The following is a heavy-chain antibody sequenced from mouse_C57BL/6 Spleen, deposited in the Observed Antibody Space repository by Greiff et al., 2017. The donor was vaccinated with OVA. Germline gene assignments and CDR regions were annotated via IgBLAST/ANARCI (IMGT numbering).Heavy chain of an antibody. J-gene: IGHJ2*01. CDR3: TRWDESNDY. CDR1: GYTFTDYE. CDR2: IDPETGGT. D-gene: IGHD4-1*01. V-gene: IGHV1-15*01. Sequence: VQLQQSGAELVRPGASVTLSCKASGYTFTDYEMHWVKQTPVHGLEWIGAIDPETGGTAYNQKFKGKAILTADKSSSTAYMELRSLTSEDAAVYYCTRWDESNDYWGQGTTLTVSS.